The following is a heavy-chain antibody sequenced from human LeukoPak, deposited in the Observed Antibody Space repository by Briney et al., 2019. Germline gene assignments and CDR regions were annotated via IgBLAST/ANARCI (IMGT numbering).Heavy chain of an antibody. CDR3: ARGHGGSWWNY. J-gene: IGHJ4*02. V-gene: IGHV4-34*01. CDR2: INHSGST. D-gene: IGHD6-13*01. CDR1: GGSFSGYY. Sequence: SETLSLTCAVYGGSFSGYYWSWIRQPPGKGLEWIGEINHSGSTNYNPSLKSRVTISVDTSKNQFSLKLSSVTAADTAVYYCARGHGGSWWNYWGQGTLVTVSS.